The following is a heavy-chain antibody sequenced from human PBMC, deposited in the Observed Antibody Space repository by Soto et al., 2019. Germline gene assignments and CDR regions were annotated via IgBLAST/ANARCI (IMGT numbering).Heavy chain of an antibody. CDR2: IIPIFGTA. V-gene: IGHV1-69*13. CDR3: ARATYYYGSGSYYTPPYYFDY. CDR1: GGTFSSYA. J-gene: IGHJ4*02. Sequence: SVKVSCKASGGTFSSYAISWVRQAPGQGLEWMGGIIPIFGTANYAQKFQGRVTITADESTGTAYMELSSLRSEDTAVYYCARATYYYGSGSYYTPPYYFDYWGQGTLVTVSS. D-gene: IGHD3-10*01.